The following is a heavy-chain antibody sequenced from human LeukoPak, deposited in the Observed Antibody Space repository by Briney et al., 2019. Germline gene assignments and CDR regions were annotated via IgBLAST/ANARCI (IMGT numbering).Heavy chain of an antibody. D-gene: IGHD6-13*01. Sequence: SETLSLTCAVYGGSFSGYYWSWIRQPPGKGLEWRGEINHRGSTNYNPSLKSRVTISVDTSKNQFSLKLSSVTAADTAVYYCARVIAATGPGSYYYGMDVWGQGTTVTVSS. V-gene: IGHV4-34*01. J-gene: IGHJ6*02. CDR1: GGSFSGYY. CDR2: INHRGST. CDR3: ARVIAATGPGSYYYGMDV.